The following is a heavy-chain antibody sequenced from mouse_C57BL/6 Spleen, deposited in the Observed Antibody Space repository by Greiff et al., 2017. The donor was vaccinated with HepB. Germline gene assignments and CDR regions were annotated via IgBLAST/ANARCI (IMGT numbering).Heavy chain of an antibody. D-gene: IGHD1-1*01. CDR2: ISSGSSTI. CDR3: ARRGYYGSRSYYYAMDY. V-gene: IGHV5-17*01. Sequence: DVQLVESGGGLVKPGGSLKLSCAASGFTFSDYGMHWVRQAPEKGLEWVAYISSGSSTIYYADTVKGRFTISRDNAKNTLFLQMTSLRSEDTAMYYCARRGYYGSRSYYYAMDYWGQGTSVTVSS. J-gene: IGHJ4*01. CDR1: GFTFSDYG.